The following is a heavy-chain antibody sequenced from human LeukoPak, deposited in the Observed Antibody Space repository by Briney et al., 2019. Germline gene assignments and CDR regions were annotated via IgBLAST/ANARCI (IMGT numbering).Heavy chain of an antibody. D-gene: IGHD6-6*01. CDR1: GGSFSGYY. CDR2: INHSGST. V-gene: IGHV4-34*01. J-gene: IGHJ4*02. Sequence: SETLSLTCDVYGGSFSGYYWSCIRQPPGKGLEWIGEINHSGSTNYNPSLKSRVTISVDTSKNQFSLKLSSVTAADTAVYYCARGEYSSSHFDYWGQGTLVTVSS. CDR3: ARGEYSSSHFDY.